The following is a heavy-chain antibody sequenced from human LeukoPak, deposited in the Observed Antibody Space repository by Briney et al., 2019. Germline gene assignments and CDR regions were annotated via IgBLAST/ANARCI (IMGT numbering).Heavy chain of an antibody. J-gene: IGHJ5*02. D-gene: IGHD3-9*01. CDR1: GFTFSSYS. Sequence: PGGSLRLSCAASGFTFSSYSMNWVRQAPGKGLEWVSSISSSSSYIYYADSVKGRFTISRDNAKNSLYLQMNSLRAEDTALYYCAKDAYYDILTGYFWFDPWGQGTLVTVSS. CDR2: ISSSSSYI. V-gene: IGHV3-21*04. CDR3: AKDAYYDILTGYFWFDP.